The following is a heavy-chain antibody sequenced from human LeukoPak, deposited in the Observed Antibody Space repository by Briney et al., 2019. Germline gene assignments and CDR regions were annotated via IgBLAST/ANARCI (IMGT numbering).Heavy chain of an antibody. Sequence: SETLSLTCTVSGGSISSGGYYWSWIRQHPGKSLEWIGYIYYSGSTYYNPSLKSRVTISVDTSKNQFSLKLSSVTAADTAVYYCARDVHNKASQEYYFDYWGQGTLVTVSS. V-gene: IGHV4-31*03. J-gene: IGHJ4*02. CDR3: ARDVHNKASQEYYFDY. D-gene: IGHD1-14*01. CDR2: IYYSGST. CDR1: GGSISSGGYY.